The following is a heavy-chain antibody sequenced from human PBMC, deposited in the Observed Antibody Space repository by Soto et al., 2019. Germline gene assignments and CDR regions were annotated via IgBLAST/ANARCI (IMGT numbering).Heavy chain of an antibody. CDR3: ARLYSSSSETDY. CDR1: GGSISSGGYS. Sequence: QLQLQESGSGLVKPSQTLSLTCAVSGGSISSGGYSWSWIRQPPGKGLEWIGYIYHSGSTYYNPSLRSRGTISVDRSKNQFSLKLSSVTAADTAVYYCARLYSSSSETDYWGQGTLVTVSS. V-gene: IGHV4-30-2*01. J-gene: IGHJ4*02. CDR2: IYHSGST. D-gene: IGHD6-6*01.